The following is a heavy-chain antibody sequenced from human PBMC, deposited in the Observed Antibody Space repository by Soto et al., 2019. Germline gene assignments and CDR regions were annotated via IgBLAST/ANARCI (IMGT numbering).Heavy chain of an antibody. CDR1: GGSFSGYY. J-gene: IGHJ4*02. CDR3: ARGSKAAMVTGDSYFDY. V-gene: IGHV4-34*01. D-gene: IGHD5-18*01. CDR2: INHSGST. Sequence: PSETLSLTCAVYGGSFSGYYWSWIRQPPGKGLEWIGEINHSGSTNYNPSLKSRVTISVDTSKNQFSLKLSSVTAADTAVYYCARGSKAAMVTGDSYFDYWGQGTLVNVSS.